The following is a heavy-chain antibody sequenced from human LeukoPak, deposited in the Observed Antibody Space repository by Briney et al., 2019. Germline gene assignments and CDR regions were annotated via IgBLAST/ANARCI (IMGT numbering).Heavy chain of an antibody. Sequence: GGSLRLSCAASGFTFSSYWRTWVRQAPGKGLEWVANIKQDGSEEYYVDSVKGRFTISRDNAKNSLYLQMNSLRAEDTAVYYCARRKDCQHWGQGTLVTVSS. CDR3: ARRKDCQH. CDR1: GFTFSSYW. CDR2: IKQDGSEE. J-gene: IGHJ4*02. V-gene: IGHV3-7*01. D-gene: IGHD2-21*01.